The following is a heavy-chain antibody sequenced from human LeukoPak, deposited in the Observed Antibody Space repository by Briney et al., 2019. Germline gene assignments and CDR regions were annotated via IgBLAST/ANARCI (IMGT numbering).Heavy chain of an antibody. CDR2: IIPIFGTA. CDR3: ARGSGGYGDPTHAFDI. V-gene: IGHV1-69*06. CDR1: GGTFSSYA. D-gene: IGHD4-17*01. J-gene: IGHJ3*02. Sequence: SVKVSCKASGGTFSSYAISWVRQAPGQGLEWMGGIIPIFGTANYAQKFQGRVTITADKSTSTAYMELSSLRSEDTAVYYCARGSGGYGDPTHAFDIWGQGTMVTVSS.